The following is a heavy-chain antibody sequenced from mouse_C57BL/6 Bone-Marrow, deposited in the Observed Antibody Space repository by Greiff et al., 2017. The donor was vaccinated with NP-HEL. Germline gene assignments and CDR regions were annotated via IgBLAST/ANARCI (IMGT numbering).Heavy chain of an antibody. CDR2: ISSGSSTI. D-gene: IGHD1-1*01. Sequence: EVQVVESGGGLVKPGGSLKLSCAASGFTFSDYGMHWVRQAPDKGLEWVAYISSGSSTIYYADTVKGRFTISRDNAKNTLFLQMTSLRYEDTAMYYCARPHYYGSSYSLDYWGQGTTLTVSS. J-gene: IGHJ2*01. V-gene: IGHV5-17*01. CDR3: ARPHYYGSSYSLDY. CDR1: GFTFSDYG.